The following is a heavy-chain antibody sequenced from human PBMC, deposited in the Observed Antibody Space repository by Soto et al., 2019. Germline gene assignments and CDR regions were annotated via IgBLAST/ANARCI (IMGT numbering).Heavy chain of an antibody. D-gene: IGHD4-17*01. V-gene: IGHV1-8*01. CDR2: TNPKSGYT. CDR1: GYTFTNYD. J-gene: IGHJ4*02. CDR3: ARTAGDLDY. Sequence: QVQLVQSGAEVKKPGASVKVSCKTSGYTFTNYDINWVRQATGQGLEWMGWTNPKSGYTGSAQKFQGRVTMTRDSSIRTADMELHSLTSEDTAVYYCARTAGDLDYWGQGTLITVSS.